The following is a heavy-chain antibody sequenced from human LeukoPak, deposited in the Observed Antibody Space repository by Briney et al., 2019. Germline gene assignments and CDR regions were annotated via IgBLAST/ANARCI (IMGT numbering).Heavy chain of an antibody. CDR3: ARDTRTGYSYLPFLFQH. CDR2: INPNSGGT. Sequence: GASVKVSCKASGYTFTGYYMHWVRQAPGQGLEWMGWINPNSGGTNYAQKFQGRVTMTRDTSISTAYMELSRLRSDDTAVYYCARDTRTGYSYLPFLFQHWGQGTLVTVSS. D-gene: IGHD3/OR15-3a*01. V-gene: IGHV1-2*02. CDR1: GYTFTGYY. J-gene: IGHJ1*01.